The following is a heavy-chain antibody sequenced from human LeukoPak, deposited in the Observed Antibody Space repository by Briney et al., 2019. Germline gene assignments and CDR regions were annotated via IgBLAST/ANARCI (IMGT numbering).Heavy chain of an antibody. J-gene: IGHJ5*02. Sequence: SETLSLTCTVSGGSISSYYWSWIRQPPGKGLEWIGYIYYSGNTKYNPSLKSRVSISVDTSKNQFSLRLSSVTAADTAVYYCARDSGTYCSGGSCYVNWFDPWGPGTLVTVPS. D-gene: IGHD2-15*01. CDR2: IYYSGNT. V-gene: IGHV4-59*01. CDR1: GGSISSYY. CDR3: ARDSGTYCSGGSCYVNWFDP.